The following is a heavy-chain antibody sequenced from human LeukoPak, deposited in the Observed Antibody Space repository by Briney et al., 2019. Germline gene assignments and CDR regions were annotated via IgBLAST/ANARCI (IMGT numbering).Heavy chain of an antibody. CDR1: GFTFSSYA. CDR3: AELGITMIGGV. Sequence: GGSLRLSCAASGFTFSSYAMHWVRQAPGKGLEWVAVISYDGSHKYYADSVKGRFTISRDNDKSSLYLQMNSLRAEDTAGYYCAELGITMIGGVWGKGTTVTISS. V-gene: IGHV3-30*04. J-gene: IGHJ6*03. D-gene: IGHD3-10*02. CDR2: ISYDGSHK.